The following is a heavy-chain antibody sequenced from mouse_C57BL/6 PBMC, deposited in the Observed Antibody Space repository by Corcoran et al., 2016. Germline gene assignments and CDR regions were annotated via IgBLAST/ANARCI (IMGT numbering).Heavy chain of an antibody. CDR3: ARPAQAGAMDY. J-gene: IGHJ4*01. V-gene: IGHV1-26*01. Sequence: EVQLQQSGPELVKPGAPVKISCKASGYTITDYYMNWVKQSHGKSLEWIGDINPNNGGTSYNQKFKGKATLTVDTSSSTAYMELRSLTSEDSAVYYCARPAQAGAMDYWGQGTSVTVSS. D-gene: IGHD3-2*02. CDR1: GYTITDYY. CDR2: INPNNGGT.